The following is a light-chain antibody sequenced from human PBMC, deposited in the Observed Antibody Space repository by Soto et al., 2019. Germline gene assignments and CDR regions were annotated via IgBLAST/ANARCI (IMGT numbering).Light chain of an antibody. CDR2: AAS. CDR1: RGLASSY. Sequence: DMALTQSPGTLSLSPGERATLSCRASRGLASSYLGWYQQKPGQPPRLLLYAASKRATGIPDRFSGSGSGTDFTLTINRLEPEDSAVYYCQQYGSSPPYTFGQGTKVEI. J-gene: IGKJ2*01. CDR3: QQYGSSPPYT. V-gene: IGKV3-20*01.